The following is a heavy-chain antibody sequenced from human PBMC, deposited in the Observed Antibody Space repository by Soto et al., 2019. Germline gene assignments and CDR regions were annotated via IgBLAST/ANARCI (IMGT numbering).Heavy chain of an antibody. CDR2: ISTSGFTT. D-gene: IGHD2-15*01. V-gene: IGHV3-23*01. J-gene: IGHJ4*02. CDR1: GFTFSNYT. CDR3: AKGSGYCLAGTCYRYFDY. Sequence: DVQLLESGAGLVQPGGSLRLSCAASGFTFSNYTMAWVRQAPGRGLEWGSIISTSGFTTFYADSVKGRFSISSDISKYTVFLKMNRLRAEDTAVYYCAKGSGYCLAGTCYRYFDYWGQGNLVNVSS.